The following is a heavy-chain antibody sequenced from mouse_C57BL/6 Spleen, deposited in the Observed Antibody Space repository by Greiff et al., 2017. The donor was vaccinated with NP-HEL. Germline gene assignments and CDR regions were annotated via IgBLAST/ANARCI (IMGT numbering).Heavy chain of an antibody. CDR3: ARGENYETLPY. J-gene: IGHJ2*01. V-gene: IGHV1-80*01. CDR2: IYPGDGDT. CDR1: GYAFSSYW. Sequence: QVQLKESGAELVKPGASVKISCKASGYAFSSYWMNWVKQRPGKGLEWIGQIYPGDGDTNYNGKFKGKATLTADKSSSTAYMQLSSLTSEDSAVYFCARGENYETLPYWGQGTTLTVSS. D-gene: IGHD2-4*01.